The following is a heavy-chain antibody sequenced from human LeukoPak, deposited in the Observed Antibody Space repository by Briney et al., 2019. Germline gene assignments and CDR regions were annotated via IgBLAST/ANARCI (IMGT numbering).Heavy chain of an antibody. D-gene: IGHD4-17*01. CDR1: GYTFSGYF. CDR3: ARDGVHASGDFLHF. J-gene: IGHJ4*02. CDR2: INCNTGGT. V-gene: IGHV1-2*02. Sequence: ASVKVSCKASGYTFSGYFIHWVRQAPGQGLEWMGWINCNTGGTHFAQKFQGRVTMTRDTSISTAYMELSRLSSDDTAIYFCARDGVHASGDFLHFWGQGTLVTVSS.